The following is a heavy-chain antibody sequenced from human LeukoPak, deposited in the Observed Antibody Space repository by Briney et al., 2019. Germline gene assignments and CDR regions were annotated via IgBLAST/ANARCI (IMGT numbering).Heavy chain of an antibody. CDR1: GLSFSDYW. V-gene: IGHV3-7*01. CDR3: TTLSAAAIDY. Sequence: GGSLRLSCAASGLSFSDYWANWVRLAPGKGLEWVANMNEYGTQTNYVDSVKGRFTISRDRSKISVYLQMDSLRVEDTAVYYCTTLSAAAIDYWGRGTLVTVSS. J-gene: IGHJ4*02. CDR2: MNEYGTQT. D-gene: IGHD6-13*01.